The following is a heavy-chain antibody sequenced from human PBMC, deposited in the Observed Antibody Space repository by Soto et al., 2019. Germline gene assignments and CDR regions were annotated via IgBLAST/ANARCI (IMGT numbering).Heavy chain of an antibody. V-gene: IGHV4-4*02. CDR3: ARVRQYCSGTSCYLDP. CDR2: IHHSGTT. D-gene: IGHD2-2*01. J-gene: IGHJ5*02. CDR1: GGSISSSNW. Sequence: TSETLSLTCAVSGGSISSSNWWHWVRQPPGKGLEWIGEIHHSGTTNYNPSLKSRVAISVDKSKNQFSLKLNSVTAADTAVYYCARVRQYCSGTSCYLDPWGQGTLVTVS.